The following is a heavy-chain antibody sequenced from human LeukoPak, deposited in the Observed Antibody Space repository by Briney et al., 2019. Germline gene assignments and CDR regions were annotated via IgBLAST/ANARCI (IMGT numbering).Heavy chain of an antibody. D-gene: IGHD5-18*01. V-gene: IGHV1-2*02. CDR2: INPHSGGT. CDR1: GYTFNVYY. J-gene: IGHJ6*03. Sequence: ASVKVSCKASGYTFNVYYIHWVRQAPGQGLEWMGWINPHSGGTNSTQKFQDRVTMTRDTSISTVYMELSRLRSDDTAVYYCARDRDSYGDYYFFYMDVWGKGTTVAVSS. CDR3: ARDRDSYGDYYFFYMDV.